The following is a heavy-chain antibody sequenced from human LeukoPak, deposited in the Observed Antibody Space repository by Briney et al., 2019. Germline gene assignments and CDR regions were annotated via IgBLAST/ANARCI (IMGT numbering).Heavy chain of an antibody. V-gene: IGHV5-51*01. CDR1: GYSFTSYW. J-gene: IGHJ4*02. D-gene: IGHD4-23*01. Sequence: GESLKISCKGSGYSFTSYWIGWVRQMPGKSLEGMGDLYPGDSNTRYSPSFQGKVTISADKSISTAYLQWRSLKASDTAMYYCARQHGGNSFSRYFDYWGQGTLVTVSS. CDR2: LYPGDSNT. CDR3: ARQHGGNSFSRYFDY.